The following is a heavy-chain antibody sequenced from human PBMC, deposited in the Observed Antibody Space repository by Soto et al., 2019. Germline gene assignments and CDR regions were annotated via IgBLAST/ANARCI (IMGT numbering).Heavy chain of an antibody. CDR2: INRDGDNT. CDR3: VKGLTQSSWNDGLDS. Sequence: VGSLRLSCAASGFTFDEYSMHWVRQAPGKGLEWVSLINRDGDNTYYADSVKGRFTISRDNSKNSLYLHMNSLRTEDTAFYYCVKGLTQSSWNDGLDSCGQRTLVTVSS. CDR1: GFTFDEYS. J-gene: IGHJ4*02. D-gene: IGHD1-1*01. V-gene: IGHV3-43*01.